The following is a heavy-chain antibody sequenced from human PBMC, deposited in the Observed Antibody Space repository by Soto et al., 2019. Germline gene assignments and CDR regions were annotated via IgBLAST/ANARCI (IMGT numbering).Heavy chain of an antibody. D-gene: IGHD1-26*01. CDR3: VCGAVGAPPRCCSWLDP. J-gene: IGHJ5*02. Sequence: ASVKVSCKTSGYTFTDYDINWVRQATGQGLEWIGWMNPNSGETGYAQKFQGRATMTRSASLSTAYLELSSLRSEDTAVYYCVCGAVGAPPRCCSWLDPWGQGTLVSVSS. V-gene: IGHV1-8*01. CDR1: GYTFTDYD. CDR2: MNPNSGET.